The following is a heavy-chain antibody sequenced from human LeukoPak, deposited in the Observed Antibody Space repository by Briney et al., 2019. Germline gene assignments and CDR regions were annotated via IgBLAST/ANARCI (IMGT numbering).Heavy chain of an antibody. V-gene: IGHV3-21*04. CDR2: ITSSSSSI. D-gene: IGHD2-21*01. J-gene: IGHJ1*01. CDR3: ASAREYCGSAECNEYFQH. Sequence: KTGGSLRLSCAASGAYGFTFSSYSMNWVRQAPGKGLEWVSTITSSSSSIYYADSVEGRFTISRDSSRNTLFLQMTSLRAEDTALYYCASAREYCGSAECNEYFQHWGQGTLVTVSS. CDR1: GAYGFTFSSYS.